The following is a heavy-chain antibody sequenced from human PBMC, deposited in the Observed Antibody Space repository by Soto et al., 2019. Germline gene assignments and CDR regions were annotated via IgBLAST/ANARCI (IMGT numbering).Heavy chain of an antibody. J-gene: IGHJ4*02. Sequence: PGGSLRLSCAASGFTFSSYSMNWVRQAPGKGLEWVSSISSSSSYIYYADSVKGRFTISRDNAKNSLYLQMNSLRAEDTAVYYCARGYCSGGSCYYFDYWGQGTLVTVSS. D-gene: IGHD2-15*01. CDR2: ISSSSSYI. CDR1: GFTFSSYS. CDR3: ARGYCSGGSCYYFDY. V-gene: IGHV3-21*01.